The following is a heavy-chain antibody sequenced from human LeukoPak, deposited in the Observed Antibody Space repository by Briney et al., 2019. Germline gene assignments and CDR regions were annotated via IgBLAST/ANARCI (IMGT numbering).Heavy chain of an antibody. J-gene: IGHJ5*02. CDR2: INPSGGST. V-gene: IGHV1-46*01. CDR1: GYTFTSYY. Sequence: ASVKVSCKASGYTFTSYYTHWVRQAPGQGLEWMGIINPSGGSTSYAQKFQGRVTMTRDTSTSTVYMELSSLRSEDTAVYYCARDQGVLTPLFWFDPWGQGTLVTVSS. CDR3: ARDQGVLTPLFWFDP. D-gene: IGHD2-8*01.